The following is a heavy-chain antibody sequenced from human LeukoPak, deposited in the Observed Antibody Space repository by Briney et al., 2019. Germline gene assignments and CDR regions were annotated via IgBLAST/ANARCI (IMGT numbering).Heavy chain of an antibody. D-gene: IGHD6-13*01. J-gene: IGHJ4*02. Sequence: SETLSLTCTVSGGSISSYYWSWIRQPPGKGLEWIGYIYYSGSTNYNPSLKSRVTILVDTSKNQFSLKLSSVTAADTAVYYCARTGYSYSFDYWGQGTLVTVSS. CDR3: ARTGYSYSFDY. CDR1: GGSISSYY. CDR2: IYYSGST. V-gene: IGHV4-59*08.